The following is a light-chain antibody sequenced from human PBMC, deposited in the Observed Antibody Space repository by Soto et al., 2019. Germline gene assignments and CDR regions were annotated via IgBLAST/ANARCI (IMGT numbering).Light chain of an antibody. Sequence: DIQMTQSPSTLSASVGDRVTITCRASQSISSWLAWYQQKPGKAPKLLIYDASSLESGVPLRFSGSGSETEFTLTISSLQPDDFATYYCQQYNSYPWTFGQATKLEIK. V-gene: IGKV1-5*01. CDR3: QQYNSYPWT. J-gene: IGKJ2*02. CDR1: QSISSW. CDR2: DAS.